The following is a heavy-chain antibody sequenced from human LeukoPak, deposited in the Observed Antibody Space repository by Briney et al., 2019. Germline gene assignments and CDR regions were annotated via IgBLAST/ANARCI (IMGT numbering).Heavy chain of an antibody. J-gene: IGHJ4*02. Sequence: KASETLSLTCNVSGGSISSSSYYWGWIRQPPGKGLEWIGSIYYSGSTYYNPSLKSRVTISVDTSKNQFSLKLTSVTAADTAVYYCVRVRSSSWYTGNFDYWGQGTLVTVSS. D-gene: IGHD6-13*01. V-gene: IGHV4-39*07. CDR3: VRVRSSSWYTGNFDY. CDR2: IYYSGST. CDR1: GGSISSSSYY.